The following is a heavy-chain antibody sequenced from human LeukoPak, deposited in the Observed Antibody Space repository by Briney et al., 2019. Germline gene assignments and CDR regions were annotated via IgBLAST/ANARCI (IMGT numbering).Heavy chain of an antibody. J-gene: IGHJ4*02. V-gene: IGHV4-39*01. D-gene: IGHD3-22*01. CDR2: IYYSGST. Sequence: PSETLSLTCTVSGDSITTSSYYWGWIRQPPGKGLEWIGNIYYSGSTYYNPSLKSRVTISVDTSKNQFSLWLSSVTAADTAVYYCARLDTYDSTLDYWGQGTLVTVSS. CDR1: GDSITTSSYY. CDR3: ARLDTYDSTLDY.